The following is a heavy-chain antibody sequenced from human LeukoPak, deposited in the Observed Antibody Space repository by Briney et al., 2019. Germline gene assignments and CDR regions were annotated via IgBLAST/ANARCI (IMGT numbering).Heavy chain of an antibody. CDR1: GFTFSSYS. D-gene: IGHD6-6*01. J-gene: IGHJ3*02. CDR2: ISSGSTYM. V-gene: IGHV3-21*06. Sequence: GGSLRLSCAASGFTFSSYSMNWVRQAPGRGLEWVSSISSGSTYMYYADSVKGRFTISRDNAQNSVFLQMNSLRAEDTAVYYCGRVGGRSKAAKGDAFDIWGQGTMVVVSS. CDR3: GRVGGRSKAAKGDAFDI.